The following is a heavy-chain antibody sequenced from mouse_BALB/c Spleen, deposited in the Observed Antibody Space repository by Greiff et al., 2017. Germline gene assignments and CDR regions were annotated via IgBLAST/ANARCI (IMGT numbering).Heavy chain of an antibody. Sequence: VQLKESGAELVKPGASVKLSCTASGFNIKDTYMHWVKQRPEQGLEWIGRIDPANGNTKYDPKFQGKATITADKSSNTAYLQLSSLISEDTAVYYCARRDYRYDDGLDYWGQGTTLTVSS. D-gene: IGHD2-14*01. CDR2: IDPANGNT. V-gene: IGHV14-3*02. CDR1: GFNIKDTY. J-gene: IGHJ2*01. CDR3: ARRDYRYDDGLDY.